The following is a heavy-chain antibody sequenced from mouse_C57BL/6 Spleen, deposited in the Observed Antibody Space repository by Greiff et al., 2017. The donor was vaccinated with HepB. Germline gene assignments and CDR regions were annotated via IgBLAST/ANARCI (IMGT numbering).Heavy chain of an antibody. D-gene: IGHD1-1*01. J-gene: IGHJ1*03. CDR1: GFTFSDYY. CDR3: AREPVYYYGSRDWYFDV. CDR2: INYDGSST. Sequence: EVKLVESEGGLVQPGSSMKLSCTASGFTFSDYYMAWVRQVPEKGLEWVANINYDGSSTYYLDSLKSRFIISRDNAKNILYLQMSSLKSEDTATYYCAREPVYYYGSRDWYFDVWGTGTTVTVSS. V-gene: IGHV5-16*01.